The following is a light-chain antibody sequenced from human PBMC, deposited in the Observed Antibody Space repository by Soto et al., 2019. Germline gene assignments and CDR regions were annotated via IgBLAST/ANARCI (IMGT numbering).Light chain of an antibody. CDR1: RTNIGSNT. J-gene: IGLJ2*01. Sequence: QSVLTQPPSASGTPGQRVTISCSGSRTNIGSNTVNWYQQFPGTAPKLLIYTINQRPSGVPDRFSGSRSGTSASLAISGLQSEDEANYYCASWDDSLNGAVFGGGTKVTVL. CDR2: TIN. CDR3: ASWDDSLNGAV. V-gene: IGLV1-44*01.